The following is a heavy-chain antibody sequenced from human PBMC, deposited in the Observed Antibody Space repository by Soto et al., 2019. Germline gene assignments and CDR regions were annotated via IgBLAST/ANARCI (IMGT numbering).Heavy chain of an antibody. CDR2: INPNSGGT. Sequence: GASVKVSCKASGYTFTGYYMHWVRQAPGQGLEWMGWINPNSGGTNYAQKFQGWVTMTRDTSISTAYMELSRLRSDDTAVYYCAYYLYSGYAPLDYWGQGTLVTVSS. CDR3: AYYLYSGYAPLDY. V-gene: IGHV1-2*04. J-gene: IGHJ4*02. D-gene: IGHD5-12*01. CDR1: GYTFTGYY.